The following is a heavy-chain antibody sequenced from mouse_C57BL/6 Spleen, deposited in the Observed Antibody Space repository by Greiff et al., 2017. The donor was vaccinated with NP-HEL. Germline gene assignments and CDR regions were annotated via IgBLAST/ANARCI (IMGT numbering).Heavy chain of an antibody. CDR3: ARDHYDYDGYAMDY. J-gene: IGHJ4*01. Sequence: EVKLVESGPGLVKPSQSLSLTCSVTGYSITSGYYWNWIRQFPGNKLEWMGYISYDGSNNYNPSLKNRISITRDTSKNQFFLKLNSVTTEDTATYYCARDHYDYDGYAMDYWGQGTSVTVSS. CDR1: GYSITSGYY. V-gene: IGHV3-6*01. D-gene: IGHD2-4*01. CDR2: ISYDGSN.